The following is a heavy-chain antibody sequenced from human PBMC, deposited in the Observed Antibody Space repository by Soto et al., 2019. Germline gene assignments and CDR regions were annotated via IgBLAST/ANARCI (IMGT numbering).Heavy chain of an antibody. CDR3: ARDNILGILYGGMDV. Sequence: PSETLSLTCAVYGGSFSGYYWIWIRQPPGKGLEWIGEINHSGSTNYNPSLKSRVTISVDTSKNQFSLKLSSVTAADTAVYYCARDNILGILYGGMDVWGQGTTVTVS. D-gene: IGHD3-3*01. CDR1: GGSFSGYY. V-gene: IGHV4-34*01. J-gene: IGHJ6*02. CDR2: INHSGST.